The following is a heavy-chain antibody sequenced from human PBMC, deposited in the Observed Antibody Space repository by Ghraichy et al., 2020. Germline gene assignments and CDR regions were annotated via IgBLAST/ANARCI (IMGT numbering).Heavy chain of an antibody. V-gene: IGHV4-34*01. D-gene: IGHD7-27*01. J-gene: IGHJ4*02. CDR2: INHSGST. CDR3: ARGLEVNWGGEDVGY. CDR1: GGSFSGYY. Sequence: SETLSLTCAVYGGSFSGYYWSWIRQPPGKGLEWIGEINHSGSTNYNPSLKSRVTISVDTSKNQFSLKLSSVTAADTAVYYCARGLEVNWGGEDVGYWGQGTLVTVSS.